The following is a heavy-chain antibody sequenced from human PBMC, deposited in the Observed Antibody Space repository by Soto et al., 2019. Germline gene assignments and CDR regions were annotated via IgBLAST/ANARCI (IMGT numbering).Heavy chain of an antibody. Sequence: GASVKVSCKASGYTFTGYYMHWVRQAPGQGLEWMGWINPNSGGTNYAQKFQGWVTMTRDTSISTAYMELSRLRSDDTAVYYCAREKGRLLRAFDYWGQGTLVTVSS. J-gene: IGHJ4*02. CDR1: GYTFTGYY. CDR2: INPNSGGT. V-gene: IGHV1-2*04. D-gene: IGHD3-10*01. CDR3: AREKGRLLRAFDY.